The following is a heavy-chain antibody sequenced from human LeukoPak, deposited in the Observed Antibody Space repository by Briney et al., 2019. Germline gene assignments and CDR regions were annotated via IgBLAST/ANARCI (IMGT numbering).Heavy chain of an antibody. D-gene: IGHD1-1*01. CDR1: GFSFGTYA. J-gene: IGHJ4*02. CDR3: ARYPLSYSNNWHYYFDH. Sequence: GGSLRLSCSASGFSFGTYAMHWVRQAPGKGLEYVSGISPTGGSTYYADSVKGRFTISRDNSKNRLSLQMSSLRPDDTAVYYCARYPLSYSNNWHYYFDHWGQGTLLTVSS. CDR2: ISPTGGST. V-gene: IGHV3-64D*09.